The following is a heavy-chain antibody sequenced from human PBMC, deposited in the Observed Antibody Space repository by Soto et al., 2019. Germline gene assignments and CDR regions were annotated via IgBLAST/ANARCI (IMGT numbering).Heavy chain of an antibody. J-gene: IGHJ6*02. CDR1: GGTSSSYA. CDR3: ARAITMVSTLRTDYYGMDV. V-gene: IGHV1-69*01. Sequence: QVQLVQSGAEVKKPGSSVKVSCKASGGTSSSYAISWVRQAPGQGLEWMGGIIPIFGTANYAQKFQGRVTITADESTSTAYMGLSSLRSEDTAVYYCARAITMVSTLRTDYYGMDVWGQGTTVTVSS. D-gene: IGHD3-10*01. CDR2: IIPIFGTA.